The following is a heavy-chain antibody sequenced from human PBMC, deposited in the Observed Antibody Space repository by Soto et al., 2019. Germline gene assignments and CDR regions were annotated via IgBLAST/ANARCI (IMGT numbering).Heavy chain of an antibody. CDR2: INHSGST. D-gene: IGHD2-15*01. J-gene: IGHJ4*02. CDR1: GGSFSGYY. Sequence: PSETLSLTCAVYGGSFSGYYWSWIRQPPGKGLEWIGEINHSGSTNYNPSLKSRVTISVDTSKNQFSLKLSSVTAADTAVYYCAKKKGYWYFDYWGQGTLVTVSS. V-gene: IGHV4-34*01. CDR3: AKKKGYWYFDY.